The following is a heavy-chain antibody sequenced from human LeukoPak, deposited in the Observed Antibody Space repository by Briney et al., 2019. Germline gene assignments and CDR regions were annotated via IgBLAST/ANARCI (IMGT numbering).Heavy chain of an antibody. D-gene: IGHD6-25*01. J-gene: IGHJ4*02. V-gene: IGHV5-51*01. CDR1: GYSFTSYW. Sequence: GESLKIPCKGSGYSFTSYWIGWVRQMPGKGLEWTGIINPGDSDTRYSPSFQGQVTISADKSISTAYLQWSSLKASDTAMYYCARRRSIAAEDDYWGQGTLVTVSS. CDR3: ARRRSIAAEDDY. CDR2: INPGDSDT.